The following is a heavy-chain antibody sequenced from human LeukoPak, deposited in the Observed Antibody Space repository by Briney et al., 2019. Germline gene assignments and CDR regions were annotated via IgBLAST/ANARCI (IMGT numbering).Heavy chain of an antibody. D-gene: IGHD6-13*01. J-gene: IGHJ4*02. CDR2: ILYDGNNK. CDR3: AKDYSYSTSLRTFFDY. CDR1: GFTLSSYS. Sequence: GGSLRLSCAASGFTLSSYSMHWVRQAPGKGLEWVALILYDGNNKYYADSVKGRFTISRDNSKNTLYLQMNSLRAEDTALYYCAKDYSYSTSLRTFFDYWGQGTLVTVSS. V-gene: IGHV3-30-3*01.